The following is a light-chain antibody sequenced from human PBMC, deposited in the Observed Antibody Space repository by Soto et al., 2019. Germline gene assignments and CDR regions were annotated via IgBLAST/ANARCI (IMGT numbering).Light chain of an antibody. CDR2: GAS. J-gene: IGKJ5*01. CDR1: QSISSSY. Sequence: EVVLTQSPATLSLSPGEGATLSCRVSQSISSSYLSWYQQRPGQAPRLLIYGASTRATGIPARFSGSGRGSGTDFTLTISSLQPEDFAAYYCQQDYNLPITLGQGTRLEIK. CDR3: QQDYNLPIT. V-gene: IGKV3D-7*01.